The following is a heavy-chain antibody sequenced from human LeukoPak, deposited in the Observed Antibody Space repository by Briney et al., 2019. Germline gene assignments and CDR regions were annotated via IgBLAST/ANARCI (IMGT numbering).Heavy chain of an antibody. Sequence: GGSLRLSCAASGFTFSTYAMSWVRQAPGKGLQWVSVISGGSGTTYYADSVKGRFTISRDNSKNTLYLQMNSLRAEDQAVYYCWKNWEIRGGSPGDAFNIWGQGTMVTVSS. J-gene: IGHJ3*02. CDR3: WKNWEIRGGSPGDAFNI. V-gene: IGHV3-23*01. CDR1: GFTFSTYA. D-gene: IGHD3-16*01. CDR2: ISGGSGTT.